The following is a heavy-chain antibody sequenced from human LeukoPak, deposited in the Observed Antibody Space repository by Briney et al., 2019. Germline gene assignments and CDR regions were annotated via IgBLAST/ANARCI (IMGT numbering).Heavy chain of an antibody. CDR1: GFAFNNAW. J-gene: IGHJ6*02. V-gene: IGHV3-15*07. CDR3: TTTPLNPEPYDMDV. Sequence: PGGSLRLSCAASGFAFNNAWMNWVRQAPGKGLEWVGRINSRSFGGTVDYAAPVKGRLTISRDDSKNTVYLQMNSLKTEDTAVYYCTTTPLNPEPYDMDVWGQGTTVTVSS. CDR2: INSRSFGGTV.